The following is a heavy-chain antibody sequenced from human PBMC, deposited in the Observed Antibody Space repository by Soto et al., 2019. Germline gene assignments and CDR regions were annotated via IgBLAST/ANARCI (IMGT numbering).Heavy chain of an antibody. CDR3: AKAGRWSYYPAVSDYFDY. CDR1: GFTFSSYG. D-gene: IGHD1-26*01. V-gene: IGHV3-30*18. Sequence: QVQLVESGGGVVQPGRSLRLSCAASGFTFSSYGMHWVRQAPGKGLEGVAVISYDGSNKYYADSVKGRFTISRDNSKNTLYLQMNSLRAEDTAVYYCAKAGRWSYYPAVSDYFDYWGQGTLVTVSS. CDR2: ISYDGSNK. J-gene: IGHJ4*02.